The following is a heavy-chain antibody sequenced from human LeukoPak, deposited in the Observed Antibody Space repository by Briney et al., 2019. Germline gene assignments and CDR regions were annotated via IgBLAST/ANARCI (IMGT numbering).Heavy chain of an antibody. Sequence: GGSLRLTCAASGFTVSSNYMSWVRQAPGKGLEWVSVIYSGGSTYYSDSVKGRFTIPRDNSKNTLYLQMNSLRAEDTAVYYCARDIRYYYDSSGYPYYYYYMDVWGKGTTVTVSS. CDR3: ARDIRYYYDSSGYPYYYYYMDV. CDR1: GFTVSSNY. V-gene: IGHV3-53*01. D-gene: IGHD3-22*01. J-gene: IGHJ6*03. CDR2: IYSGGST.